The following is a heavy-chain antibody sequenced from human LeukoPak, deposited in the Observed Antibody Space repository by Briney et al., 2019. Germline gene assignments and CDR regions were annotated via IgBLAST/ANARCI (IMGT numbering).Heavy chain of an antibody. CDR2: VYRDGNT. Sequence: SETLSLTCSVSGYSISNGYYWGWNRQPPGKGLEWVANVYRDGNTYYSPSLESRVTISWDTSKHQFFLRLSSVTAADTAVYYCARGTSHPSPLTTGIVVVTAPRGGAFDIWGQGTMVTVSS. V-gene: IGHV4-38-2*02. CDR1: GYSISNGYY. D-gene: IGHD2-21*02. J-gene: IGHJ3*02. CDR3: ARGTSHPSPLTTGIVVVTAPRGGAFDI.